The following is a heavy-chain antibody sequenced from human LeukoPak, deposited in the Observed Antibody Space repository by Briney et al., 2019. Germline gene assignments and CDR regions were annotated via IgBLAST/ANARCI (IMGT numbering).Heavy chain of an antibody. CDR1: GFAFSNAW. CDR2: ISTSSSST. V-gene: IGHV3-11*06. Sequence: GGSLRLSCAASGFAFSNAWMSWVRQAPGKGLEWVSYISTSSSSTNYADSVTGRFTISRDNAKNSLYLQMNSLRAEDTAVYYCARGLYAMDVWGQGTAVTVSS. J-gene: IGHJ6*02. CDR3: ARGLYAMDV.